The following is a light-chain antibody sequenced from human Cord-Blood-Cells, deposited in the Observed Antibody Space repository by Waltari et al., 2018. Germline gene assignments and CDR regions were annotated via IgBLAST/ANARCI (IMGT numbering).Light chain of an antibody. CDR2: HVS. Sequence: QSALTQPASVSGSPGQSITISCTRTSSDVGGSNYVSWYQQHPGKAPKLMIYHVSNRPSGVSNRFSGSKSGNTASLTISGLQAEDEADYYCSSYTSSSTWVFGGGTKLTVL. CDR1: SSDVGGSNY. CDR3: SSYTSSSTWV. V-gene: IGLV2-14*03. J-gene: IGLJ3*02.